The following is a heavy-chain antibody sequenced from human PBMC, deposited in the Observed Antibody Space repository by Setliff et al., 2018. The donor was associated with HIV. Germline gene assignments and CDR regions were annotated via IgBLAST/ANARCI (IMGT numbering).Heavy chain of an antibody. J-gene: IGHJ4*02. CDR3: HHYCYSPYCHRTLGN. CDR2: ISQTRST. Sequence: SETLSLTCAVYGGSFSGDYWVWIRQSPGKGLEWIGDISQTRSTNYDPSLKSRFTISRDNAKNSVFLQMNSLTTEDTAVYYCHHYCYSPYCHRTLGNWGRGTLVTVSS. CDR1: GGSFSGDY. D-gene: IGHD2-2*02. V-gene: IGHV4-34*10.